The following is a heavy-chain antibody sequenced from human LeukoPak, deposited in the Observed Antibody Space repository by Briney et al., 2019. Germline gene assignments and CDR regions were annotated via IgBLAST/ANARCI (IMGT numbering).Heavy chain of an antibody. V-gene: IGHV5-51*01. CDR2: IYPGDSDT. J-gene: IGHJ6*03. CDR1: GYNFINYW. D-gene: IGHD5/OR15-5a*01. Sequence: GESLKISCKGSGYNFINYWIGWARQMPGKGLEWMGIIYPGDSDTRYSPSFQGQVTISVDKSISTAYLQWSSLKASDTAMYYCARHAVSFNYYMDVWGKGTTVTISS. CDR3: ARHAVSFNYYMDV.